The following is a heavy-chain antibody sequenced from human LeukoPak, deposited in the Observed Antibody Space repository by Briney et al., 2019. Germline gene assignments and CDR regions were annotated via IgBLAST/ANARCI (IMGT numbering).Heavy chain of an antibody. CDR1: GGSFSRYY. CDR3: ARAPNLNA. J-gene: IGHJ5*02. CDR2: INHSGST. Sequence: PSETLSLTCAVYGGSFSRYYWSWIRQPPGKGLEWIGEINHSGSTNYNPSLKSRVTISVDTSKNQFSLKLSSVTAADTAVYYCARAPNLNAWGQGTLVTVSS. V-gene: IGHV4-34*01.